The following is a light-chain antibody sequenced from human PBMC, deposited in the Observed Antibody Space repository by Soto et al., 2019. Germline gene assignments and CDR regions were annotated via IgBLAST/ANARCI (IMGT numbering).Light chain of an antibody. CDR2: EVS. Sequence: LNQPASASGSPRQSVTISCTGTSSDVGGYNYVSWYQQHPGKAPKLMIYEVSKRPSGVPDRFSGSKSGNTASLTVSGLQAEDEADYYCSSYAGSNNYVFGTGTKVTVL. J-gene: IGLJ1*01. V-gene: IGLV2-8*01. CDR3: SSYAGSNNYV. CDR1: SSDVGGYNY.